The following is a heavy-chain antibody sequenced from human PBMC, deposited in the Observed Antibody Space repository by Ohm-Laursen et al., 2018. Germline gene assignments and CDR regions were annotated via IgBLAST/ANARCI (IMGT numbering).Heavy chain of an antibody. CDR2: IWNDGSNK. D-gene: IGHD6-19*01. CDR3: ANGAARYSGGWYPSQPDAFDI. V-gene: IGHV3-33*06. CDR1: GFTFSSYG. Sequence: SLRLSCAASGFTFSSYGMHWVRQAPGKGLEWVAVIWNDGSNKYYADSVKGRFTISRDNSKNTLYLQMNSLRAEDTAVYYCANGAARYSGGWYPSQPDAFDIWGQGTMVTVSS. J-gene: IGHJ3*02.